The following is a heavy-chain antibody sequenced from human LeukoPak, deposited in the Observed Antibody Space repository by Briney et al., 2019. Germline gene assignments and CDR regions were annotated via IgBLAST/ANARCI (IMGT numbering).Heavy chain of an antibody. V-gene: IGHV3-20*04. CDR1: GFTFDDYG. CDR2: INWNGGST. D-gene: IGHD3-10*01. J-gene: IGHJ6*03. CDR3: ARGRMVRGVIHYYYYMDV. Sequence: GGSLRLSCAASGFTFDDYGMSWVRHAPGKGLERVSGINWNGGSTGYAYSVKGRFTISRDNAKNSLYLQMNSLRAEDTALYYCARGRMVRGVIHYYYYMDVWGKGTTVTVSS.